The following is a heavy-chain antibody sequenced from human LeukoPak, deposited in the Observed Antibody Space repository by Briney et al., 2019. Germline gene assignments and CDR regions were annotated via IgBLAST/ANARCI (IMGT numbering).Heavy chain of an antibody. CDR2: IYYSGST. CDR3: ARAYYYGSGSYAFDI. CDR1: GGSISSYH. V-gene: IGHV4-59*01. D-gene: IGHD3-10*01. Sequence: SETLSLTCTVSGGSISSYHWSWIRQPPGKGLEWIGYIYYSGSTNHNPSLKSRVTISVDTSKNQFSLKLSSVTAAGTAVYFCARAYYYGSGSYAFDIWGQGTMVTVSS. J-gene: IGHJ3*02.